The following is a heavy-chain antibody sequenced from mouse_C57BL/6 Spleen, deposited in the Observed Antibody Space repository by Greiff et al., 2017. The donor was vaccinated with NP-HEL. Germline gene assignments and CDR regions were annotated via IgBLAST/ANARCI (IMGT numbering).Heavy chain of an antibody. J-gene: IGHJ4*01. CDR3: ATILAGTGAMDY. CDR2: IWRGGST. V-gene: IGHV2-5*01. Sequence: QVQLKESGPGLVQPSQSLSITCTVSGFSLTSYGVHWVRQSPGTGLEWLGVIWRGGSTDYNAAFMSRLSITQDNSKSQVFFKMNSLQADDTAIYYSATILAGTGAMDYWGQGTSVTVSS. D-gene: IGHD4-1*01. CDR1: GFSLTSYG.